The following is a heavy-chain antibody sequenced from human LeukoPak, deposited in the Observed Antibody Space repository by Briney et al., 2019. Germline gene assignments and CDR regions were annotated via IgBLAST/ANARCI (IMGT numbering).Heavy chain of an antibody. D-gene: IGHD3-10*01. V-gene: IGHV3-48*01. J-gene: IGHJ4*02. CDR2: ISSSSNII. CDR1: GFTFSNYN. Sequence: GGSLRLSYAASGFTFSNYNMNWVRQPPGKGLQWVSYISSSSNIIYYADSVKGRFTISRDNAKNSLFLQMNSLRAEDTAVYYCARDFSREFTIDYWGQGTLVTVSS. CDR3: ARDFSREFTIDY.